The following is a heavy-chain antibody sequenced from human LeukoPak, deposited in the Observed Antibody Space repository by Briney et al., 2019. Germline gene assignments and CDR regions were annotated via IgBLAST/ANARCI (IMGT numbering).Heavy chain of an antibody. CDR2: IIPIFGTA. Sequence: GASVKVSCKASGGTFSSYAISWVRQAPGQGLEWMGGIIPIFGTANYAQKFQGRVTITADESTSTAYMELSSLRSEDTAVYYCARDSGSSTPYYYYYMDVWGKGTTVTVSS. J-gene: IGHJ6*03. CDR3: ARDSGSSTPYYYYYMDV. D-gene: IGHD2-2*01. V-gene: IGHV1-69*13. CDR1: GGTFSSYA.